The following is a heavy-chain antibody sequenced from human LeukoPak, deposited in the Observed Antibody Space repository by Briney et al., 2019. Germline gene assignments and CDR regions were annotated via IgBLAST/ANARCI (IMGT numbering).Heavy chain of an antibody. D-gene: IGHD6-13*01. CDR3: TESDEIAAAGTRWFDP. J-gene: IGHJ5*02. CDR2: IRSKANSYAT. CDR1: GFTFSGSA. V-gene: IGHV3-73*01. Sequence: GGSLRLSCAASGFTFSGSAMHWVRQASGKGLEWVGRIRSKANSYATAYAASVKGRFTISRDDSKNTAYLQMNSLKTEDTAVYYCTESDEIAAAGTRWFDPWGQGTLVTVSS.